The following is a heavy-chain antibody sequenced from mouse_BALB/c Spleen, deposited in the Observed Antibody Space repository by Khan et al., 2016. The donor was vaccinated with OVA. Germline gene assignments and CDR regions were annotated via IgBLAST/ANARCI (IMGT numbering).Heavy chain of an antibody. Sequence: EVELVESGGDLVQPGGSRKLSCAASGFTFSSFGMHWVRQAPEKGLEWVAYISSGSSTIFYADTVKGRFTISRDNPKNTLCLQIPILTSEDTAQHSCARSTSVAARAMDYWRQGTSVTVSS. V-gene: IGHV5-17*02. CDR1: GFTFSSFG. D-gene: IGHD1-1*01. CDR3: ARSTSVAARAMDY. J-gene: IGHJ4*01. CDR2: ISSGSSTI.